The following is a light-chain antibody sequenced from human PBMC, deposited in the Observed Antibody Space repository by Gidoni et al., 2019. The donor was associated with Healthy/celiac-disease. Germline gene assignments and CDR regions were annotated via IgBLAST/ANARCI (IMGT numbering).Light chain of an antibody. CDR2: WAF. CDR1: QSVLYSSNNKNY. Sequence: IVMTQSPDSLAVSLGERATINCKSSQSVLYSSNNKNYLAWYQQKPGQPPKLLIYWAFTRESGVPDRFRGSGSGTDFTLTISSLQAEDVAVYYCQQYYSTPPAFGQGTKVEIK. J-gene: IGKJ1*01. V-gene: IGKV4-1*01. CDR3: QQYYSTPPA.